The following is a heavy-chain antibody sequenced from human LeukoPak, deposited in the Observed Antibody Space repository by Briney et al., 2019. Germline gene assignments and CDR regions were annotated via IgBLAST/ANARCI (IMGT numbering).Heavy chain of an antibody. D-gene: IGHD6-19*01. J-gene: IGHJ4*02. CDR3: ARDATAVAGGAGYFDY. CDR2: ISWNTVAI. Sequence: GGSLRLSCAASGFTFDDHAMHWVRQAPGKGLEWVSGISWNTVAIGYADSVRGRFTISRDNSKNTLYLQMNSLRAEDTAVYYCARDATAVAGGAGYFDYWGQGTLVTVSS. CDR1: GFTFDDHA. V-gene: IGHV3-9*01.